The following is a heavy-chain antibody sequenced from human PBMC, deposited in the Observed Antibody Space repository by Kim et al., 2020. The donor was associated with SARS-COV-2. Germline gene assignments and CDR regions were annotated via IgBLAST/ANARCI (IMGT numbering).Heavy chain of an antibody. Sequence: DSVKGRFTISRDNSKDTLYLQMNSLRAEDTAVYYCAKDCEDSSGCRFDYWGQGTLVTVSS. CDR3: AKDCEDSSGCRFDY. D-gene: IGHD3-22*01. J-gene: IGHJ4*02. V-gene: IGHV3-30*02.